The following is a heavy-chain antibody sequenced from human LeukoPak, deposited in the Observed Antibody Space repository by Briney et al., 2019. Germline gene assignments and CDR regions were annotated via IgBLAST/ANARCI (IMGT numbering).Heavy chain of an antibody. D-gene: IGHD1-26*01. V-gene: IGHV4-59*01. CDR1: GGSISNYF. CDR3: ARDALSFSGSYQTNNWLDP. J-gene: IGHJ5*02. CDR2: IHHSGNT. Sequence: PSETLSLTCIVSGGSISNYFWTWIRQTPGEGLEWIGYIHHSGNTNYNPSLKSRVSMSVDTSKNQFSLKLSSVTVADTAVYYCARDALSFSGSYQTNNWLDPWGQGALVTVSS.